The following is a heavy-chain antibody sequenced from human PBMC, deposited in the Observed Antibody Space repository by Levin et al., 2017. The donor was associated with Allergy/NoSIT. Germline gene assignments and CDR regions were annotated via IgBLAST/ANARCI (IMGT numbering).Heavy chain of an antibody. D-gene: IGHD3-3*01. V-gene: IGHV4-30-2*01. CDR3: ASQRIFGTQGDWFDP. CDR1: GGSISSGGYS. J-gene: IGHJ5*02. CDR2: IYHSGST. Sequence: SETLSLTCAVSGGSISSGGYSWSWIRQPPGKGLEWIGYIYHSGSTYYNPSLKSRVTISVDRSKNQFSLKLSSVTAADTAVYYCASQRIFGTQGDWFDPWGQGTLVTVSS.